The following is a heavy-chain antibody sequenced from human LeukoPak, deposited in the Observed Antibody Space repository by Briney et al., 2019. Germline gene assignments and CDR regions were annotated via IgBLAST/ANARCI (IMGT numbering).Heavy chain of an antibody. CDR1: GFTFSNAW. V-gene: IGHV3-15*01. D-gene: IGHD4-17*01. J-gene: IGHJ6*02. Sequence: KPGGSHRLSCAASGFTFSNAWMSWVCQAPGKGLEWVGRIKSKTDGGTTDYAAPVKGRFTISRDDSKNTLYLQMNSLKTEDTAVYYCTTDGDYGGMDVWCQGTPVTVSS. CDR3: TTDGDYGGMDV. CDR2: IKSKTDGGTT.